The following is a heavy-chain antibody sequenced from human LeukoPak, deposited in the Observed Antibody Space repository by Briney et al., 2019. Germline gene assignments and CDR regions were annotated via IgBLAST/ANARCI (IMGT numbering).Heavy chain of an antibody. J-gene: IGHJ4*02. CDR2: INPNSGGT. D-gene: IGHD3-10*01. V-gene: IGHV1-2*02. CDR1: GYTFTSYY. CDR3: ARTTNYGSGSYYNGPHDY. Sequence: ASVNVCCKASGYTFTSYYIDWVRQAPGQGLEWMGWINPNSGGTNYAQKFQGRVTMTRDTSISTAYMELSRLRSDDTAVYYCARTTNYGSGSYYNGPHDYWGQGTMATVSS.